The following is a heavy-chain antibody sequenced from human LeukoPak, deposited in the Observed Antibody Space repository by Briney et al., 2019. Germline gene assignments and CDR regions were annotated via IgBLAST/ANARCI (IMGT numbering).Heavy chain of an antibody. D-gene: IGHD3-22*01. Sequence: SETLSLTCTVSGGSISSYYWSWIRQPAGKGLEWIGRIYTSGSTNYNPSLKSRVTLSVDTSKNQFSLKLSSVTAADTAVYYCARHGTYDSSGYYSFGAFDIWGQGTMVTVSS. CDR3: ARHGTYDSSGYYSFGAFDI. V-gene: IGHV4-4*07. J-gene: IGHJ3*02. CDR2: IYTSGST. CDR1: GGSISSYY.